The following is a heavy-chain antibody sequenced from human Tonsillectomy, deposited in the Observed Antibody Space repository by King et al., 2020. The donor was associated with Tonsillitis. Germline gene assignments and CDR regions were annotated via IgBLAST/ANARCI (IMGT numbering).Heavy chain of an antibody. CDR3: ARAYDYGDSSGYFDY. J-gene: IGHJ4*02. CDR2: ISYDGSNK. V-gene: IGHV3-30*04. CDR1: GYTFSTYA. D-gene: IGHD4-17*01. Sequence: VQLVESGGGVVQPGRSLRLSCAASGYTFSTYAMHWVRQAPGKGLEWVAVISYDGSNKYYADSVKGRFTISRDNSKNTLYLQMNSLRAEDTDVYYCARAYDYGDSSGYFDYWGQGTLVTVSS.